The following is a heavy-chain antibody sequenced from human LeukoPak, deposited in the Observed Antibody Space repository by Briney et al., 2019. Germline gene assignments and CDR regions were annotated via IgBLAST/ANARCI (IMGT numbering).Heavy chain of an antibody. CDR2: IYHSGST. Sequence: PSATLSLTCTVSGGSISSYYWSWIRQPPGKGLEWIGYIYHSGSTYYNPSLKSRVTISVDRSKNQFSLKLSSVTAADTAVSYCARGGGCQPPGVWSGYWVYWYFDLWGRGTLVTGSS. V-gene: IGHV4-59*12. J-gene: IGHJ2*01. CDR3: ARGGGCQPPGVWSGYWVYWYFDL. CDR1: GGSISSYY. D-gene: IGHD3-3*01.